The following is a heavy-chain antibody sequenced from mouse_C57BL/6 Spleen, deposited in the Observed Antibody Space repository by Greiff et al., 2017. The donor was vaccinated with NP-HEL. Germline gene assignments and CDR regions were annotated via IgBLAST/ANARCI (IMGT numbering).Heavy chain of an antibody. CDR2: IDPENGDT. J-gene: IGHJ4*01. CDR3: TTGSNWAMDY. CDR1: GFNIKDDY. D-gene: IGHD2-5*01. V-gene: IGHV14-4*01. Sequence: EVQLQQSGAELVRPGASVKLSCTASGFNIKDDYMHWVKQRPEQGLEWIGWIDPENGDTEYASKFQGKATITADTSSNTAYLQLSSLTSEDTAVYYCTTGSNWAMDYWGQGTSVTVPS.